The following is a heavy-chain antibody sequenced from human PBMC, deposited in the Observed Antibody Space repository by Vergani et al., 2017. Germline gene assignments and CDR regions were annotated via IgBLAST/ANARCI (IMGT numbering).Heavy chain of an antibody. CDR2: IKSTFDRGTT. D-gene: IGHD2-21*01. CDR3: TTDXRYCGDGSCYWLMYHHYYGMDV. J-gene: IGHJ6*02. Sequence: EVQLVESGGGIVKPGGSLRLSCVASGFSFRNAWMNWVRRTPGKGLEWVGRIKSTFDRGTTDYAAAVKGRFTISRDDSKNTLFLQMNGVKNEDIGVYSCTTDXRYCGDGSCYWLMYHHYYGMDVCVQGTTVTVSS. V-gene: IGHV3-15*07. CDR1: GFSFRNAW.